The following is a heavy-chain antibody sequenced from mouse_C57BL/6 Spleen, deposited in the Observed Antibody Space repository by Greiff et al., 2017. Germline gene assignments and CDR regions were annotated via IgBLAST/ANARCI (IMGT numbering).Heavy chain of an antibody. CDR1: GYAFSSSW. V-gene: IGHV1-82*01. CDR2: IYPGDGDT. Sequence: VKLMESGPELVKPGASVKISCKASGYAFSSSWMNWVKQRPGKGLEWIGRIYPGDGDTNYNGKFKGKATLTADKSSSTAYMQLSSLTSEDSAVYFCAREVLSFAYWGQGTLVTVSA. D-gene: IGHD2-14*01. J-gene: IGHJ3*01. CDR3: AREVLSFAY.